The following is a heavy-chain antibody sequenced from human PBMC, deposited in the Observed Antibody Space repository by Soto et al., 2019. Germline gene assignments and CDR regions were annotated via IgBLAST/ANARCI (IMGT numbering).Heavy chain of an antibody. J-gene: IGHJ5*02. Sequence: XGPTLMNPTQTLTLTGTFSGFSLRPTGMRVSWIRQPPGKALEWLARIDWDDDKFYSTSLKTRLTISKDTSRNQVFLRMTNMDPLDTATYYCVRIQRSSGWNNWFDHWGQGTLVTVSS. D-gene: IGHD6-25*01. CDR2: IDWDDDK. CDR3: VRIQRSSGWNNWFDH. V-gene: IGHV2-70*04. CDR1: GFSLRPTGMR.